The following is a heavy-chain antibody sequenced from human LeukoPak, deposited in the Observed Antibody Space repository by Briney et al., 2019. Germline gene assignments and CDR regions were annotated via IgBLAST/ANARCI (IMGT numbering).Heavy chain of an antibody. Sequence: SQTLSLTCVVSGDSISSGAYSWSWIRQPPGKGLEWIGYIFHSGSTFYNPSLKSRVTISVDNSKNQFSLRLSSVTAADTAVYYCARELWFTNAPGSWLDPWGQGTLVTVSS. CDR2: IFHSGST. V-gene: IGHV4-30-2*01. J-gene: IGHJ5*02. CDR3: ARELWFTNAPGSWLDP. D-gene: IGHD2-21*01. CDR1: GDSISSGAYS.